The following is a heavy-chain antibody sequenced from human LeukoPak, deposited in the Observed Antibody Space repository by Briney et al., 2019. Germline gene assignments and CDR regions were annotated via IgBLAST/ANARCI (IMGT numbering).Heavy chain of an antibody. CDR2: ITGSGGST. J-gene: IGHJ3*02. CDR1: GFTFSNYG. D-gene: IGHD2-21*02. V-gene: IGHV3-23*01. CDR3: AKFHIVVVTANPPDALDI. Sequence: GGTLRLSCAASGFTFSNYGLSWVRQAPGKGLEWVSGITGSGGSTYYADSVKGRFTVSRDNSKNTLYLQMNSLRAEDTAVYYCAKFHIVVVTANPPDALDIWGQGTMVTVSS.